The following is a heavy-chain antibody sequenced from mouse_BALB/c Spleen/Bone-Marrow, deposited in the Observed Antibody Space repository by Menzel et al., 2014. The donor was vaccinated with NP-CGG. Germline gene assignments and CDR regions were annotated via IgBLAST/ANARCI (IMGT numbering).Heavy chain of an antibody. J-gene: IGHJ1*01. Sequence: EVQLQQSGAELVKPGASVKLSCTASGFNIKDTYMRWVKQRPEQGLEWIGRIDPANGNTKYDPKFQGKATITADTSSNTAYLQLSSLTSEDTAVYYCARYDYGWYFYVWGAGTTVTVSS. V-gene: IGHV14-3*02. D-gene: IGHD1-1*01. CDR3: ARYDYGWYFYV. CDR2: IDPANGNT. CDR1: GFNIKDTY.